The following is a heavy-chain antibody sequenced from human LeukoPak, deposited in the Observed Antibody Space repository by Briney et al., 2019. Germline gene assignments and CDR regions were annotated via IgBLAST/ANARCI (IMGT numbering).Heavy chain of an antibody. CDR1: GYTFTSYT. CDR2: INTNTGNP. V-gene: IGHV7-4-1*02. J-gene: IGHJ6*03. CDR3: ARGSGNYYYYYYMDV. Sequence: ASVKVSCKASGYTFTSYTVNWVRQAPGQGLEWMGRINTNTGNPTYAQGFIGRFVFSLDTSVSTAYLQISSLKAEDTAVYYCARGSGNYYYYYYMDVWGKGTTVTVSS.